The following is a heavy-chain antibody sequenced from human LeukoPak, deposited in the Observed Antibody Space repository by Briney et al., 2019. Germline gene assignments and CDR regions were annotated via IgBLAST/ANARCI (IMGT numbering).Heavy chain of an antibody. J-gene: IGHJ4*02. CDR3: AKSRAHYYDSSPDY. D-gene: IGHD3-22*01. Sequence: GGSLRLSCAASGFTFSSYAMSWVRQAPGKGLEWVSGISWNSGSIGYADSVKGRFTISRDNAKNSLYLQMNSLRAEDTALYYCAKSRAHYYDSSPDYWGQGTLVTVSS. CDR1: GFTFSSYA. CDR2: ISWNSGSI. V-gene: IGHV3-9*01.